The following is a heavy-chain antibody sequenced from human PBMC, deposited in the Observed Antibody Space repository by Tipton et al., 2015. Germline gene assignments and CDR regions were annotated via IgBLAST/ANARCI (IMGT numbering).Heavy chain of an antibody. V-gene: IGHV4-34*01. CDR3: ARHATMYLNLRGPYFDF. Sequence: TLSLTCAVYGGSFNVYYWSRIRQPPGKGLEWIGEINHSGSTNYNPSLKSRVTISVDTSKNQFSLKLDSVTAADTAIYYCARHATMYLNLRGPYFDFWGQGNLVIVSS. D-gene: IGHD1-7*01. CDR1: GGSFNVYY. CDR2: INHSGST. J-gene: IGHJ4*02.